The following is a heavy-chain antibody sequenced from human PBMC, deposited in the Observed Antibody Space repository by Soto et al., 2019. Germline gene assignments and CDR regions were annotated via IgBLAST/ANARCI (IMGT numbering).Heavy chain of an antibody. V-gene: IGHV3-23*01. J-gene: IGHJ5*02. CDR1: GFTLSRFP. Sequence: GGSLRLSCAASGFTLSRFPMSWVRQAPGKGLEWVSAIDGSGGSSYYADSVKGRFTISRDDSKNTLSLQMNSLRAEDTAVYFCAKVNWNPVSSWGQGTQVTVSS. CDR3: AKVNWNPVSS. CDR2: IDGSGGSS. D-gene: IGHD1-1*01.